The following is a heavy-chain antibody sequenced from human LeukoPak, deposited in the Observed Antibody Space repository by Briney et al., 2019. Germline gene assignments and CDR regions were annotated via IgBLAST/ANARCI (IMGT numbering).Heavy chain of an antibody. J-gene: IGHJ4*02. V-gene: IGHV3-21*05. CDR3: ARAFN. Sequence: GGSLRLSCAASGFTFSSYSMNWVRQAPGKGLEWVSYISSSGSDTDYRDSVKGRFTISRDNAKKSLFLQMNSLRVEDTAVYYCARAFNWGRGTQVTVSS. CDR1: GFTFSSYS. CDR2: ISSSGSDT.